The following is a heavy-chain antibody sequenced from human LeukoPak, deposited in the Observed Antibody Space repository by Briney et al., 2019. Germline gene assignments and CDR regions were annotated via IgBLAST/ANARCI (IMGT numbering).Heavy chain of an antibody. J-gene: IGHJ4*02. D-gene: IGHD3-22*01. Sequence: SETLSLTCNVFGASISSYYWSWIRQPAGKGLEWIGRRDTSGSTSSNPSLRSRVTMSLDTSKNHFSLNLSSVTAADTAVYYCARQYFFATSGSYYFDYWGQGTLVTVS. CDR2: RDTSGST. CDR1: GASISSYY. CDR3: ARQYFFATSGSYYFDY. V-gene: IGHV4-4*07.